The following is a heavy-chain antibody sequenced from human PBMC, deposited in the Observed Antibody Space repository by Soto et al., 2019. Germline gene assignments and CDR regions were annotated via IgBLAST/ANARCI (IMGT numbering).Heavy chain of an antibody. CDR3: ATDMDIGVVVAALDY. Sequence: QVQLVESGGGVVQPGRSLRLSCAASGFTFSSYGMHWVRQAPGKGLEWVAVISYDGSNKYYADSVKGRFTISRDNSKNTLYLQMNSLRAEDTAVYYCATDMDIGVVVAALDYWGQGTLVTVSS. V-gene: IGHV3-30*03. D-gene: IGHD2-15*01. J-gene: IGHJ4*02. CDR2: ISYDGSNK. CDR1: GFTFSSYG.